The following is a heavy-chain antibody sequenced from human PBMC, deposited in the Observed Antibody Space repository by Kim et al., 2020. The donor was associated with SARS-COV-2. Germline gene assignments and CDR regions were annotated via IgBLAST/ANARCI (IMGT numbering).Heavy chain of an antibody. Sequence: GGSLRLSCAASGFTFSSYAMSWVRQAPGKGLEWVSAISGSGGSTYYADSVKGRFTISRDNSKNTLYLQMNSLRAEDTAVYYCAKGGEDYDILTGYYPSYFDYWGQGTLVTVSS. CDR2: ISGSGGST. V-gene: IGHV3-23*01. J-gene: IGHJ4*02. CDR1: GFTFSSYA. CDR3: AKGGEDYDILTGYYPSYFDY. D-gene: IGHD3-9*01.